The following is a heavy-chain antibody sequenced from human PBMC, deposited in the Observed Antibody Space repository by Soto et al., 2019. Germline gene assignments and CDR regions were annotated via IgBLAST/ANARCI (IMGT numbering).Heavy chain of an antibody. Sequence: PLQTLTLTCTVSGGSIIPYYWSWIRHPPGKGLEWIGYIYYTGSTNYNPSLKSRVTISVDTSKNQFSLKLTSLTDAVTPVYYCARAGVTEATGCFDTWGQGTLVAVSS. J-gene: IGHJ5*02. CDR2: IYYTGST. V-gene: IGHV4-59*01. CDR3: ARAGVTEATGCFDT. D-gene: IGHD1-20*01. CDR1: GGSIIPYY.